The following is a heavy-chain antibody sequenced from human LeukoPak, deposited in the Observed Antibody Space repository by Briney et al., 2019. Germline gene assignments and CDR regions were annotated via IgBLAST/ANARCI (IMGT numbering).Heavy chain of an antibody. CDR3: ARYFYHSSGSSSDAFDI. D-gene: IGHD3-22*01. CDR1: GYTFTGYY. CDR2: INPNSGGT. V-gene: IGHV1-2*02. J-gene: IGHJ3*02. Sequence: EASVKVSCKTSGYTFTGYYMHWVRQAPGQGLEWMGWINPNSGGTNYAQRFQGRVTMTRDTSMSTAYMELSRLRSDDSAVYYCARYFYHSSGSSSDAFDIWGQGTMVTVSS.